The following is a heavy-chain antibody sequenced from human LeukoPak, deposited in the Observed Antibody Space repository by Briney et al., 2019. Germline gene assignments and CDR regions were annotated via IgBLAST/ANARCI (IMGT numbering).Heavy chain of an antibody. CDR1: GYTFTGYY. D-gene: IGHD4-23*01. Sequence: GASVKVSCKASGYTFTGYYMHWVRQAPGQGLEWMGWINPNSGGTNYAQKFQGRVTMTRDTSISTAYMELSRLRSEDTAVYYCTREGGNSFEPHSGSYYYYYMDVWGKGTTVTVS. V-gene: IGHV1-2*02. CDR2: INPNSGGT. CDR3: TREGGNSFEPHSGSYYYYYMDV. J-gene: IGHJ6*03.